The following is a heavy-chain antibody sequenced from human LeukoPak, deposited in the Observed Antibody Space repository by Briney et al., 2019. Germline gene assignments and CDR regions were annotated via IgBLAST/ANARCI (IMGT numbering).Heavy chain of an antibody. V-gene: IGHV3-74*01. CDR3: ARVSGDYYDSSGYYYDQDWFDP. Sequence: GGSLRLSCAASGFTFSSYWMHWVRQAPGKRLVWVSRINSDGSSTNYAESVKGRFTISRDNSKNTLYLQMNSLRAEDTAVYYCARVSGDYYDSSGYYYDQDWFDPWGQGTLVTVSS. D-gene: IGHD3-22*01. CDR1: GFTFSSYW. CDR2: INSDGSST. J-gene: IGHJ5*02.